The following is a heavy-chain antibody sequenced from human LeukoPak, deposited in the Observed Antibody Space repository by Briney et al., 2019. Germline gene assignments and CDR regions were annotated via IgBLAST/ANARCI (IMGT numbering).Heavy chain of an antibody. CDR2: IYYSGST. CDR3: ARRGSGKYFDY. V-gene: IGHV4-31*03. J-gene: IGHJ4*02. CDR1: GGSISSGGYY. D-gene: IGHD3-10*01. Sequence: SETLSLTCTVSGGSISSGGYYWSWIRQHPGKGLEWIGYIYYSGSTYYNPSLKSRVTISVDTSKNQFSLKLSSVTAADTAVYYCARRGSGKYFDYWGQGTLVTVSS.